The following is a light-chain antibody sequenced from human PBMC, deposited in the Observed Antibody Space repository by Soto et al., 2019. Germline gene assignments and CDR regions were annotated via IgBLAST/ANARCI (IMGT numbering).Light chain of an antibody. V-gene: IGLV2-14*01. CDR1: GXDIGAYDY. CDR3: SSYTTSYFYV. J-gene: IGLJ1*01. CDR2: GVK. Sequence: QSVLNAPAPVSGSPGQSITISCTGSGXDIGAYDYVSWYQQHPGKAPKLLIYGVKNRPSGVSYRFSASKSAFTASLTISGLQAEDEAHYYCSSYTTSYFYVFGPGTKVTLL.